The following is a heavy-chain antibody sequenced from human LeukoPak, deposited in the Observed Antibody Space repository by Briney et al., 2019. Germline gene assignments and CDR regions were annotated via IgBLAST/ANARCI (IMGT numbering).Heavy chain of an antibody. CDR1: GGSFSGYY. CDR3: ARARRYYDFWSGHDDSFDY. Sequence: PSETLSLTCAVYGGSFSGYYWSWIRQPPGKGLEWIGEINHSGSTNYNPSLKSRVTISVDTSKNQFSLKLSSVTAADTAVYYCARARRYYDFWSGHDDSFDYWGQGTLVTVSS. V-gene: IGHV4-34*01. CDR2: INHSGST. D-gene: IGHD3-3*01. J-gene: IGHJ4*02.